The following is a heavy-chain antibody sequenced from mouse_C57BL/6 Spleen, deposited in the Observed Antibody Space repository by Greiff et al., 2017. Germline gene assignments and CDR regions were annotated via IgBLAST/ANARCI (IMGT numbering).Heavy chain of an antibody. CDR2: INPNNGGT. CDR3: ARVSYYGSSCDY. Sequence: VQLQQSGPELVKPGASVKISCKASGYTFTDYYMNWVKQSHGKSLEWIGDINPNNGGTSYNQKFKGKATLTVDKSSSTAYMELRSLTSEDSAVYYCARVSYYGSSCDYWGQGTTLTVSS. V-gene: IGHV1-26*01. CDR1: GYTFTDYY. D-gene: IGHD1-1*01. J-gene: IGHJ2*01.